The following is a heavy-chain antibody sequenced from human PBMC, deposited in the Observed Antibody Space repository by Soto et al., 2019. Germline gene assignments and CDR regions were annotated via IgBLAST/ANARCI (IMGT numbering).Heavy chain of an antibody. Sequence: SETLSLTCTVSGASISSTSSNYWGWTRQPPGRGLEWIGNIYYSGSTRYNPSLKSRVTISVDTSKNQFSLKLSSVTAADTAVYYCARESESNSTLGMDVWGQGTTVTVSS. CDR2: IYYSGST. D-gene: IGHD6-13*01. CDR3: ARESESNSTLGMDV. J-gene: IGHJ6*02. CDR1: GASISSTSSNY. V-gene: IGHV4-39*07.